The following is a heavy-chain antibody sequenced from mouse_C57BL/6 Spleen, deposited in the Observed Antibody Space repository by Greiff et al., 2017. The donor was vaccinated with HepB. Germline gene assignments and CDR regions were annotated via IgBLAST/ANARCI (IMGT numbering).Heavy chain of an antibody. D-gene: IGHD2-4*01. Sequence: EVKLQESGAELVKPGASVKLSCTASGFNIKDYYMHWVKQRTEQGLEWIGRIDPEDGETKYAPKFQGKATITADTSSNTAYLQPSSLTSEDTAVYYCARGGLATVAYWGQGTLVTVSA. CDR3: ARGGLATVAY. CDR1: GFNIKDYY. J-gene: IGHJ3*01. CDR2: IDPEDGET. V-gene: IGHV14-2*01.